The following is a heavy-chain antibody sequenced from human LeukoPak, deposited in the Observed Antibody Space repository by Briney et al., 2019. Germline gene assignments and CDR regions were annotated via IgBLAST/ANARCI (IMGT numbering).Heavy chain of an antibody. CDR2: ISTYNGST. J-gene: IGHJ6*02. V-gene: IGHV1-18*01. CDR3: ARGSGSGTYGLDV. CDR1: GYTFTSYD. D-gene: IGHD3-10*01. Sequence: ASVKVSCKASGYTFTSYDFSWVRRAPGQGLEWMGWISTYNGSTNYAQKLQGRVIMTTDTSTNTAYMELRSLRSDDTAVYYCARGSGSGTYGLDVWGQGTTVTVSS.